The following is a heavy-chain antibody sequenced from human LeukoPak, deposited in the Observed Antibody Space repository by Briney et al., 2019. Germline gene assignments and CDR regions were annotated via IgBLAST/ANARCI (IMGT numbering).Heavy chain of an antibody. CDR1: GGTFRSYA. CDR3: ARDMVRRAAFDI. J-gene: IGHJ3*02. CDR2: IIPIFGTA. V-gene: IGHV1-69*05. Sequence: SVKVSCKASGGTFRSYAISWVRQAPGQGLEWMGGIIPIFGTANYAQKFQGRVTITTDESTSTAYMELSSLRSEDTAVYYCARDMVRRAAFDIWGQGTMVTVSS. D-gene: IGHD3-10*01.